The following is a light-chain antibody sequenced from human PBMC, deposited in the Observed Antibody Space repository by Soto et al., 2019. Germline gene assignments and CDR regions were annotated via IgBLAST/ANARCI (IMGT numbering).Light chain of an antibody. CDR2: KAS. Sequence: DIQMTQSPSTLSASVGDRVTITCRARQSITDWLAWYQQKPGKAPKFLIYKASNLESGVPSRFSGSGSGTEFTLTISSVQPDDFASYYCQYWDNYSWTFGQGTKVEIK. J-gene: IGKJ1*01. CDR3: QYWDNYSWT. V-gene: IGKV1-5*03. CDR1: QSITDW.